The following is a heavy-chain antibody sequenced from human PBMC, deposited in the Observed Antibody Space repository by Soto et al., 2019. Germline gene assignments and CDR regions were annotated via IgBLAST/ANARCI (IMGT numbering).Heavy chain of an antibody. Sequence: QVQLVQSGAEVRQPASSVKVSCKTSGGTFSSYAISWVRQAPGQGLEWMGGIVPIVDTSTYAQKFQGRVTITADESNSTAYTGLSSLRSDATAIYYCVRVVAIPGYPDNWGQGTLVTASS. V-gene: IGHV1-69*12. J-gene: IGHJ4*02. CDR2: IVPIVDTS. CDR1: GGTFSSYA. D-gene: IGHD5-12*01. CDR3: VRVVAIPGYPDN.